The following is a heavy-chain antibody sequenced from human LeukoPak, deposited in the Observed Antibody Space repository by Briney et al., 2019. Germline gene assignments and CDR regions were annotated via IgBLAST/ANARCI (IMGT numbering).Heavy chain of an antibody. Sequence: GGSLRLSCAASGFTFSNYKMNWVRQAPGKGLEWVSSISSSGSLMYDADSVKGRFTISRDNAKNSLYLQMNSLRVEDTAVYYCARHYYDRSGYYPTFDYWGQGTLVTVSS. CDR2: ISSSGSLM. D-gene: IGHD3-22*01. CDR3: ARHYYDRSGYYPTFDY. V-gene: IGHV3-21*01. CDR1: GFTFSNYK. J-gene: IGHJ4*02.